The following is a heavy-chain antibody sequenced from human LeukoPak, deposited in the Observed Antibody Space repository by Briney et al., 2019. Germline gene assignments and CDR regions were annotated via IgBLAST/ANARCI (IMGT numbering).Heavy chain of an antibody. J-gene: IGHJ4*02. Sequence: GGSLRLSCAASGFTFSSYAMSWVRQAPGKGLEWVSAISGSGGSTYYADSVKGRFTISRDHSKNTLYLQMNSLRAEDTAVYYCARWRGSSGWYHGAYFDYWGQGTLVTVSS. CDR2: ISGSGGST. CDR1: GFTFSSYA. V-gene: IGHV3-23*01. D-gene: IGHD6-19*01. CDR3: ARWRGSSGWYHGAYFDY.